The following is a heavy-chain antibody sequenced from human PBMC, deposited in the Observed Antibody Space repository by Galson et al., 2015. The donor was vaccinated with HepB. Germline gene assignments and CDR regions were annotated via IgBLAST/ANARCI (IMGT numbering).Heavy chain of an antibody. CDR1: GYTFTSYG. D-gene: IGHD2-8*01. Sequence: SVKVSCKASGYTFTSYGISWVRQAPGQGLEWMGWISAYNGNTKYAQKIQGRVNMTTDTSTITAYMELRSLRSDDTAVYYCARKTRVLSRMDVWGQGTTVTVSS. J-gene: IGHJ6*02. CDR3: ARKTRVLSRMDV. CDR2: ISAYNGNT. V-gene: IGHV1-18*04.